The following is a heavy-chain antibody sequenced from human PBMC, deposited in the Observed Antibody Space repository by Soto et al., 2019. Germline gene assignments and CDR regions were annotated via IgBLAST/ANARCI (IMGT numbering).Heavy chain of an antibody. CDR3: ARVKIDSGSYEGDHYMDI. CDR1: GDIFTNYT. Sequence: QVQLVQSGAEVEKPGSSVRVSCKASGDIFTNYTISWVRQAPGQGLEWMGRIIPILDVANYALRFQDRVTITADKSTSTVLMERSSLRAEDPAMYYCARVKIDSGSYEGDHYMDIWGKGTTVTVSS. CDR2: IIPILDVA. D-gene: IGHD3-10*01. J-gene: IGHJ6*03. V-gene: IGHV1-69*02.